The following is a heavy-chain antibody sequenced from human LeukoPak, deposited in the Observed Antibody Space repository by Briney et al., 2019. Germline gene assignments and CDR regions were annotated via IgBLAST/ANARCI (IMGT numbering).Heavy chain of an antibody. J-gene: IGHJ4*02. CDR3: ARVGTSAAAGIKGFDY. D-gene: IGHD6-13*01. CDR1: GGSIRSSIYY. CDR2: IYHNGGT. V-gene: IGHV4-39*07. Sequence: PSETLSLTCTVSGGSIRSSIYYWGWIRQPPGKGLEWIGSIYHNGGTYYNPSLQSRVTISVDTSKNQFSLKLSSVTAADTAVYYCARVGTSAAAGIKGFDYWGQGTLVTVSS.